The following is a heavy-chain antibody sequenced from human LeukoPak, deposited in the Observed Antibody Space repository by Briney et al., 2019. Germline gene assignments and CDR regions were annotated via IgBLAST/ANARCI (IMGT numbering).Heavy chain of an antibody. J-gene: IGHJ6*02. Sequence: DINXVXQATGQGLEWMGWMNPNSGNTGYAQKFQGRVTMTRNTSISTAYMELSSLISEDTAVYYCARIQYSNWGYYYYCMDVWGQGTTVTVSS. CDR2: MNPNSGNT. CDR3: ARIQYSNWGYYYYCMDV. D-gene: IGHD4-4*01. CDR1: D. V-gene: IGHV1-8*01.